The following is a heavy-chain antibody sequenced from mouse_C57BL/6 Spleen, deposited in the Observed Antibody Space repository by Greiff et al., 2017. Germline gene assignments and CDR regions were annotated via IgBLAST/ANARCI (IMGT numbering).Heavy chain of an antibody. CDR3: ASSHYYGSSYGYFDV. CDR2: IRNKANGYTT. D-gene: IGHD1-1*01. Sequence: DVMLVESGGGLVQPGGSLSLSCAASGFTFTDYYMSWVRQPPGKALEWLGFIRNKANGYTTEYSASVKGRFTISRDNSQSILYLQMNALRAEDSATYYCASSHYYGSSYGYFDVWGTGTTVTVSS. V-gene: IGHV7-3*01. CDR1: GFTFTDYY. J-gene: IGHJ1*03.